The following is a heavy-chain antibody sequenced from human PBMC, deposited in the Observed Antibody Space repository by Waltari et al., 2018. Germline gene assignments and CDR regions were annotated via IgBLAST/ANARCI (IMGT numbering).Heavy chain of an antibody. CDR2: IRSKANSYAT. CDR1: GFTFSGSA. V-gene: IGHV3-73*01. D-gene: IGHD2-8*02. CDR3: TSLVGGEMATNDY. J-gene: IGHJ4*02. Sequence: EVQLVESGGGLVQPGGSLKLSCAASGFTFSGSAMHWVRQASGKGLEWVGRIRSKANSYATAYAASVKGRFTISRDDSKNTAYLQMNSLKTEDTAVYYCTSLVGGEMATNDYWGQGTLVTVSS.